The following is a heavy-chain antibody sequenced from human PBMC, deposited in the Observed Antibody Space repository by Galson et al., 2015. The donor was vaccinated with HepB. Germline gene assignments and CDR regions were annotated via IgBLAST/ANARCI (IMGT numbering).Heavy chain of an antibody. V-gene: IGHV4-61*01. CDR3: ASGFDYGDYYFDY. CDR2: IYYSGST. D-gene: IGHD4-17*01. CDR1: GGSVSSGSYY. J-gene: IGHJ4*02. Sequence: ETLSLTCTVSGGSVSSGSYYWSWIRQPPGKGLEWIGYIYYSGSTNYNPSLKSRVTISVDTSKNQFSLKLSSVTAADTAVYYCASGFDYGDYYFDYWGQGTLVTVSS.